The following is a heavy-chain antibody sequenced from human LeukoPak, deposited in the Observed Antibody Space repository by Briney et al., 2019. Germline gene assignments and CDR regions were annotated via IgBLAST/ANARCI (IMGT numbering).Heavy chain of an antibody. D-gene: IGHD6-13*01. J-gene: IGHJ4*02. CDR1: GGSISSYY. CDR3: VREPYSSSWVDY. CDR2: IYYSGST. Sequence: SETLSLTCTVSGGSISSYYWSWIRQPPGKGLEWIGYIYYSGSTNYNPSLKSRVTISVDTSKNQFSLKLSSVTAADTAVYYCVREPYSSSWVDYWGQGTLVTVSS. V-gene: IGHV4-59*01.